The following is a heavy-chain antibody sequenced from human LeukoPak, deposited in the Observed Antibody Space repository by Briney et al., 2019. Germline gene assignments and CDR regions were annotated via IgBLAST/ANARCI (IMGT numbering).Heavy chain of an antibody. Sequence: GGSLRLSCAASGFTYSSYSMNWVRQAPGKGLEWVSSISSSSSYIYYADSVKGRFTISRDNAKNSLYLQMNSLRAEDTAAYYCAREYGSGSYLVWGQGTMVTVSS. V-gene: IGHV3-21*01. CDR2: ISSSSSYI. J-gene: IGHJ3*01. D-gene: IGHD3-10*01. CDR3: AREYGSGSYLV. CDR1: GFTYSSYS.